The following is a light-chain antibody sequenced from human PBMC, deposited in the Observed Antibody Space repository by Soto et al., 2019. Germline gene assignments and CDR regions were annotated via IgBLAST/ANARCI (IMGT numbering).Light chain of an antibody. V-gene: IGKV3-20*01. J-gene: IGKJ1*01. Sequence: EIVLTQSPGILSLSPGERATLSCRARQCVSRNYLAGYQQRPGQAHRLLIYGASSRATGIPDRFSGSGSGTDFTLTISRLEPEDFAVYSCQQYGSSPPTFGQGTKVEIK. CDR3: QQYGSSPPT. CDR2: GAS. CDR1: QCVSRNY.